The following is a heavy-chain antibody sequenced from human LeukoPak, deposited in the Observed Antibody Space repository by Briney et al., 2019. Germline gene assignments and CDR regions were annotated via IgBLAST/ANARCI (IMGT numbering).Heavy chain of an antibody. CDR3: AQANSFYHGLDV. J-gene: IGHJ6*02. V-gene: IGHV4-31*03. CDR2: IYYSGNI. CDR1: GGFITSGGYY. Sequence: PSETLSLTCTVSGGFITSGGYYWSWTRQHPGKGLEWIGYIYYSGNIYYNPSLKSRVTISVDTSQNQFSLKLTSVTAADTAVYYCAQANSFYHGLDVWGQGTTVTVSS.